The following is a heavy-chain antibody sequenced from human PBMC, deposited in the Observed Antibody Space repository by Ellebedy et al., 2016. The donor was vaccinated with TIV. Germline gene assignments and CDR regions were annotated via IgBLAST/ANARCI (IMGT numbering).Heavy chain of an antibody. CDR2: ITGSGDST. Sequence: GESLKISCVASGLTFSNYDMSWVRQAPGKGLEWVSSITGSGDSTYYADSVKGRFTISRDNSKNTLYRQMISLRAEDTGRYYCAKDLSSGGRYTPHDSWGQGTLVTVSS. CDR3: AKDLSSGGRYTPHDS. V-gene: IGHV3-23*01. CDR1: GLTFSNYD. J-gene: IGHJ5*01. D-gene: IGHD2/OR15-2a*01.